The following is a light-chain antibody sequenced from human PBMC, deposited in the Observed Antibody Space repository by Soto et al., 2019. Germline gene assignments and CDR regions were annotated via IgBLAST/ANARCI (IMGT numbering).Light chain of an antibody. CDR1: QSVSNNY. J-gene: IGKJ5*01. CDR2: GAS. CDR3: QVYGPSPPIT. V-gene: IGKV3-20*01. Sequence: EIVLTQSPGTLSLSPGERATLSCGASQSVSNNYLAWYQQKPGQAPRLLIYGASNRATGIPDRFSGSGSGTEFTLTISSLQSEDFAVFYCQVYGPSPPITFGQGTRLEIK.